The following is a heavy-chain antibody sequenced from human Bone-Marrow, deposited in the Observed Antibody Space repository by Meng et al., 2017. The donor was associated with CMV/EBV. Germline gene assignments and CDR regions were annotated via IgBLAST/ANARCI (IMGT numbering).Heavy chain of an antibody. V-gene: IGHV1-46*01. CDR2: INPTVDAA. CDR1: GYSFTNYY. CDR3: ATSAYDYWHGRYSGIVDYNGMDV. J-gene: IGHJ6*02. Sequence: ASVKVSCKASGYSFTNYYTHWVRLAPGQGLEWMGAINPTVDAANYARKFQGRVTMTRDTSTSTVYMELRSLRSEDRAVYYCATSAYDYWHGRYSGIVDYNGMDVWGQGTLVTVSS. D-gene: IGHD1-26*01.